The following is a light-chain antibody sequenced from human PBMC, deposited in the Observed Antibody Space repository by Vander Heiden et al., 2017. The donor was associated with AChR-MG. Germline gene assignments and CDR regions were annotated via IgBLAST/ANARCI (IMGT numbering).Light chain of an antibody. J-gene: IGKJ4*01. CDR1: QSISDW. CDR3: HPENTFPPT. V-gene: IGKV1-5*03. Sequence: DIQMSQSPSTLSASVGDRVTITCRASQSISDWLAWYQQKPGKAPKLLIFKASRLQGGVPSRFSGSGSGTDFALTISSLQPDDLATYYCHPENTFPPTFGGRTKVEIK. CDR2: KAS.